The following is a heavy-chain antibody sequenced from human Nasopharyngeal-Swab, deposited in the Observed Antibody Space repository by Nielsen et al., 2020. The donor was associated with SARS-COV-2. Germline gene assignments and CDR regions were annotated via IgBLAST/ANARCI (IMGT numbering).Heavy chain of an antibody. Sequence: GESLKISCAASGFTFSDYYMSWIRQAPGKGLEWVPYISSSGSTIYYADSVKGRFTISRDNAKNSLYLQMNSLGAEDTAVYYCARVPRDRSGWHFDYWGQGTLVTVSS. CDR1: GFTFSDYY. CDR2: ISSSGSTI. D-gene: IGHD6-19*01. J-gene: IGHJ4*02. CDR3: ARVPRDRSGWHFDY. V-gene: IGHV3-11*01.